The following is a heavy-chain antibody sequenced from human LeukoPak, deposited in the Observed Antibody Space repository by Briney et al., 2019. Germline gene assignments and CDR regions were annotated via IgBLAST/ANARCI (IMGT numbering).Heavy chain of an antibody. V-gene: IGHV3-15*01. CDR3: TTAPSGYAYMNGWHLDY. CDR2: IKRKSDGETT. D-gene: IGHD5-18*01. Sequence: GGSLRLSCAASGFGFSYAWMSWVRQAPGKGPEWIGRIKRKSDGETTDYAAPVKGRFTISRDDSKNTLFLQMNSLKTEDTVFYYCTTAPSGYAYMNGWHLDYWGQGALVTVSS. CDR1: GFGFSYAW. J-gene: IGHJ4*02.